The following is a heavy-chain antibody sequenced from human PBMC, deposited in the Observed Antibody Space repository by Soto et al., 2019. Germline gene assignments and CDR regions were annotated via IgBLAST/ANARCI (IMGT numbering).Heavy chain of an antibody. D-gene: IGHD2-2*01. CDR2: ISPNNGNT. CDR1: GYTFTSYG. V-gene: IGHV1-8*02. J-gene: IGHJ6*03. CDR3: ARVFCSSTSCYAWYYYYMDV. Sequence: ASVKVSCKASGYTFTSYGISWVRQAPGQGLEWMGWISPNNGNTNYAQKFQGRVTMTRNTSISTAYMELSSLRSEDTAVYYCARVFCSSTSCYAWYYYYMDVWGKGTTVTVSS.